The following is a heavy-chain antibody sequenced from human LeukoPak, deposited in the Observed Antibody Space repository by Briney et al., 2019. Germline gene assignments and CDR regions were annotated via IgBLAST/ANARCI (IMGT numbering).Heavy chain of an antibody. CDR1: GGSISSYY. V-gene: IGHV4-59*01. CDR2: IYYSGST. D-gene: IGHD6-13*01. J-gene: IGHJ4*02. CDR3: ARDSSSWYGGWDY. Sequence: SETLSLTCTVSGGSISSYYWSWIRQPPEKGLEWIGYIYYSGSTNYNPSLKSRVTISVDTSKNQFSLKLSSVTAADTAVYYCARDSSSWYGGWDYWGQGTLVTVSS.